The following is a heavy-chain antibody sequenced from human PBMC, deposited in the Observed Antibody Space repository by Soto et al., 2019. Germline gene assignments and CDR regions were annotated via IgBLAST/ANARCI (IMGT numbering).Heavy chain of an antibody. CDR1: GGSISSYY. Sequence: SETLSLTCTVSGGSISSYYWSWIRQPPGKGLEWIGYIYYSGSTNYNPSLKSRVTISVDTSKNQFSLKLSSVTAADTAVYYCARDENSYGPLDYWGQGTLVTAPQ. D-gene: IGHD5-18*01. V-gene: IGHV4-59*01. J-gene: IGHJ4*02. CDR3: ARDENSYGPLDY. CDR2: IYYSGST.